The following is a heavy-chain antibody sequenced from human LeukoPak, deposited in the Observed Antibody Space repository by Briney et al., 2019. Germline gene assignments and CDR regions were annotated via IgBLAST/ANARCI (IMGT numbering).Heavy chain of an antibody. CDR3: AKPHSISSRFYDC. CDR2: IHHSGTT. D-gene: IGHD6-6*01. CDR1: GYSISSDYH. J-gene: IGHJ4*02. Sequence: SETLSLTCAVSGYSISSDYHCGWIRQPPGKGLEWIGSIHHSGTTYYNPSLKSRVTISVDTSENQFSLKLNSVTAADTAVYYCAKPHSISSRFYDCWGQGTLVTVSS. V-gene: IGHV4-38-2*01.